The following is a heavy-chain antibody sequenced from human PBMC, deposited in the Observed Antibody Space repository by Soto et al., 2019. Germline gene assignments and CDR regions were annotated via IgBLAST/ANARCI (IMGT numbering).Heavy chain of an antibody. D-gene: IGHD2-15*01. V-gene: IGHV3-21*01. CDR2: ISSSSSYI. J-gene: IGHJ4*02. CDR1: GFTFSSYS. CDR3: ARGVVSRAYYFDY. Sequence: EVQLVESGGGLVKPGGSLRLSCAASGFTFSSYSMNWVRQAPGKGLEWVSSISSSSSYIYYADSVKGRFTISRDNAKNSLYLQMNSLRAEDTAVYYCARGVVSRAYYFDYWGQGTLVTVSS.